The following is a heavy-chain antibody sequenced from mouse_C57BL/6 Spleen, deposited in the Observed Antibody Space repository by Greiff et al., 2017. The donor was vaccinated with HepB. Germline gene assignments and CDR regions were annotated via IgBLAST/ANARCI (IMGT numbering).Heavy chain of an antibody. CDR2: IYPGGGYT. D-gene: IGHD4-1*02. J-gene: IGHJ3*01. V-gene: IGHV1-63*01. CDR3: ARGGSQPTGAFAY. CDR1: GYTFTNYW. Sequence: VKLVESGAELVRPGTSVKMSCKASGYTFTNYWIGWAKQRPGHGLEWIGEIYPGGGYTNYNEKFKGKATLTADKSSSTAYMQFSSLTSEDSAIYYCARGGSQPTGAFAYWGQGTLVTVSA.